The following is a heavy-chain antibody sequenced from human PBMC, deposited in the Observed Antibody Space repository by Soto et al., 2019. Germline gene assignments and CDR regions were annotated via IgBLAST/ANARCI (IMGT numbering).Heavy chain of an antibody. D-gene: IGHD3-22*01. V-gene: IGHV1-2*04. CDR1: GYSFTGSY. CDR3: AREYYDSSGYYGGYYYYYGMDV. CDR2: INPNSGGT. Sequence: ASVKVSCKASGYSFTGSYMHWVRQAPGQGLEWMGWINPNSGGTNYAQKFQGWVTMTRDTSISTAYMELSRLRSDDTAVYYCAREYYDSSGYYGGYYYYYGMDVWGQGTTVTVSS. J-gene: IGHJ6*02.